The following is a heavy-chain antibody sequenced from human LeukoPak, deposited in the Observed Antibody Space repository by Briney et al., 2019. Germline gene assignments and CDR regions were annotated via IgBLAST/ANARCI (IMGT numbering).Heavy chain of an antibody. V-gene: IGHV4-38-2*02. CDR2: IYHSGST. Sequence: SETLSLTCTVSGYSISSGYYWGWIRQPPGKGLEWIGSIYHSGSTYYNPSLKSRVSISVDTSKNQFSLKLSSVTAADTAVYYCASQYYYDSSGYDHWGQGTLVTVSS. J-gene: IGHJ5*02. D-gene: IGHD3-22*01. CDR1: GYSISSGYY. CDR3: ASQYYYDSSGYDH.